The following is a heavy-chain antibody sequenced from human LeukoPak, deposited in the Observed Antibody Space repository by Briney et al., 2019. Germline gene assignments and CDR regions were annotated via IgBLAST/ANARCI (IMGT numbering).Heavy chain of an antibody. D-gene: IGHD1-26*01. J-gene: IGHJ4*02. V-gene: IGHV4-39*07. CDR2: IYYNGRT. Sequence: SETLSLTCTVSAGSISSSNHYWGWIRQPPGKGLECLGSIYYNGRTYYNPSLKSRVSISVDTSKNQFSLKLSSVTAADTAVYYCARIEYSGPLDYWGQGTLVTVSS. CDR3: ARIEYSGPLDY. CDR1: AGSISSSNHY.